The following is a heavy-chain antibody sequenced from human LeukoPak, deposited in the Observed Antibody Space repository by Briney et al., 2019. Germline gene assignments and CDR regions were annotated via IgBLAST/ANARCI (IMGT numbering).Heavy chain of an antibody. J-gene: IGHJ4*02. CDR3: AKWSGPFDY. CDR1: GFTFSSYT. Sequence: PGGSLRLSCAASGFTFSSYTMNWVRQAPGKGLEWVSSISSSDSYIYYADSVKGRFTISRDNSKNTLYLQMNSLRAEDTAVYYCAKWSGPFDYWGQGTLVTVSS. V-gene: IGHV3-21*04. CDR2: ISSSDSYI. D-gene: IGHD3-3*01.